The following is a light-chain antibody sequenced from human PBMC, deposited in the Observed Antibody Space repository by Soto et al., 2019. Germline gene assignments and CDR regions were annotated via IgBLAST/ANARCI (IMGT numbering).Light chain of an antibody. Sequence: IVLTQSPGTLSLSPGERATLSCRASDSVSISYLAWYQQRSGQPPRLLIYGTSTRATGIPGRFSGSGSGTDFTRTISRLEPEDSAVYFCQQWGNSPRVTFGGGTKVEI. J-gene: IGKJ4*01. CDR3: QQWGNSPRVT. V-gene: IGKV3-20*01. CDR1: DSVSISY. CDR2: GTS.